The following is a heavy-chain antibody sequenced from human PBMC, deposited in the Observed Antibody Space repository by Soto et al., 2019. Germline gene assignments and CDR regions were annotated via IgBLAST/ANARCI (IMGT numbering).Heavy chain of an antibody. CDR1: GFTFSNYA. CDR3: ARDNRHYFGSGSYPFDY. CDR2: IWSDGTKK. J-gene: IGHJ4*02. V-gene: IGHV3-33*08. Sequence: QVQLVESGGGVVQPGRSLRLSCGASGFTFSNYAMHWVRQAPGKGLEWVAVIWSDGTKKYYAASVKGRFTTSRDNSKNTLYLQMNSLRAEDTAVYFCARDNRHYFGSGSYPFDYWGQGTLVTVSS. D-gene: IGHD3-10*01.